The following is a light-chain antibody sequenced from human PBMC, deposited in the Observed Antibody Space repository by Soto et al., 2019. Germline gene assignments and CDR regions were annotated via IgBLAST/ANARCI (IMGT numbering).Light chain of an antibody. J-gene: IGLJ2*01. CDR1: RSNLGSGYD. CDR3: QSYDRSLAAVV. CDR2: ENN. Sequence: QSVLAQPPSVSGDPGQRITISCDGSRSNLGSGYDVHWYRHLPGGAPTVLIYENNKRPSGVPARFSASKSGTSASLAITGLQAEDEADYYCQSYDRSLAAVVFGGGTKLTVL. V-gene: IGLV1-40*01.